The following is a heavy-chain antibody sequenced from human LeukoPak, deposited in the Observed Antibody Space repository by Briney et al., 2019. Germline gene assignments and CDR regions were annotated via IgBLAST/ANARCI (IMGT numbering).Heavy chain of an antibody. J-gene: IGHJ4*02. D-gene: IGHD3-10*01. CDR2: VSGSRGTT. CDR1: GFTFSNYA. CDR3: AKSLRFEDYTNLPFDY. Sequence: PGGSLRLSCAASGFTFSNYAMDWVRQAPGKGLEWVSSVSGSRGTTYYADSVKGRFTISRDNSKNTLYLQMNSLRAEDTAVYYCAKSLRFEDYTNLPFDYWGQGTVVTVSS. V-gene: IGHV3-23*01.